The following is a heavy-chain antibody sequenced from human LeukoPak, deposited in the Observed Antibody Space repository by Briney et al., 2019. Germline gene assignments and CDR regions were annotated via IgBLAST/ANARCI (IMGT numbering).Heavy chain of an antibody. CDR3: ARDLTAYLGADY. CDR2: IYPNSGGT. D-gene: IGHD3-9*01. Sequence: ASVKVSCKASGYTFTGYYIHWVRPAPGQGLAWMGWIYPNSGGTKYAQKFQGRVTMTSDTSISTAYMDLSSLRSDDTAVYYCARDLTAYLGADYWGQGTLVTVSS. V-gene: IGHV1-2*02. J-gene: IGHJ4*02. CDR1: GYTFTGYY.